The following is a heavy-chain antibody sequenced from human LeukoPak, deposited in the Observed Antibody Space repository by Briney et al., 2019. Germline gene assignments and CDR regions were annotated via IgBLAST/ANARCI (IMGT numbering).Heavy chain of an antibody. CDR3: AKVSDRDSSGYYWGFES. Sequence: SETLSLTCTVSGDSISSSSYYWGWIRKPPGKGLEWIGSISYSGSTYYNPSLKSRVTISVDTSKNQFSLKLNSVTAADTAVYYCAKVSDRDSSGYYWGFESWGQGTLVTVSS. CDR1: GDSISSSSYY. J-gene: IGHJ4*02. CDR2: ISYSGST. D-gene: IGHD3-22*01. V-gene: IGHV4-39*01.